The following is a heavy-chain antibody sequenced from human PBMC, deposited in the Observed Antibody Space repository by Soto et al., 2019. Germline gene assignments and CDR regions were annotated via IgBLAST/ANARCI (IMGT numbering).Heavy chain of an antibody. CDR1: GGIVSSYA. Sequence: QEQLVQSGAEVKKPGSSVKFSCKSSGGIVSSYAISWVRHAPGQGLEWMGGIIPICGTANYAQKFQGRVTITADESTNTAYMELSSLKSEDTAIYYCARGGSGYVWFNEFWGQVTLVTVSS. D-gene: IGHD3-22*01. J-gene: IGHJ4*02. V-gene: IGHV1-69*01. CDR2: IIPICGTA. CDR3: ARGGSGYVWFNEF.